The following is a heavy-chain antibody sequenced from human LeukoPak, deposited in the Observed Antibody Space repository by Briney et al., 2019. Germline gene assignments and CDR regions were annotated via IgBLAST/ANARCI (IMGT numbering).Heavy chain of an antibody. J-gene: IGHJ4*02. CDR2: IRYDGNNK. Sequence: GGSLRLSCAASGFTFSSYGMHWVRQAPGKGLEWVAFIRYDGNNKYYADSVKGRFAISRDNSKNTLYLQMNSLRAEDTAVYYCAKDHSTYYHDSRTLDYWGQGTLVTVSS. V-gene: IGHV3-30*02. D-gene: IGHD3-22*01. CDR1: GFTFSSYG. CDR3: AKDHSTYYHDSRTLDY.